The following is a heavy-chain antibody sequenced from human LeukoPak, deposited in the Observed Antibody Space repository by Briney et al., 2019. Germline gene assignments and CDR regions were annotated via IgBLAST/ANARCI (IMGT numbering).Heavy chain of an antibody. CDR3: ARGRQIGELLGDY. Sequence: SSEPLSLTCTVSGGSISSGDYYWSWIRQPPGKGLEWIGYIYYSGTTYYNPSLKSRVTISVDTSKNQFSLNLSSVTAADTAVYYCARGRQIGELLGDYWGQGTMVTVSS. J-gene: IGHJ4*02. D-gene: IGHD3-10*01. CDR2: IYYSGTT. V-gene: IGHV4-30-4*01. CDR1: GGSISSGDYY.